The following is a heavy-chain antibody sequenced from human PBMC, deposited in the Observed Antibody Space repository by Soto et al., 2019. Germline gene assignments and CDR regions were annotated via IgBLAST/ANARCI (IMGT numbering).Heavy chain of an antibody. J-gene: IGHJ4*01. D-gene: IGHD3-9*01. Sequence: PGGSLRLSCAASGFTFSNYAMHWVRQAPGKGLEYLSAISRNGGSTYSANSVKGRFTISRDNSKNTLYLQMGSLRAEDMAVYYCARVIAREDDILTGPFDYWGHGTLVTVSS. CDR2: ISRNGGST. CDR1: GFTFSNYA. CDR3: ARVIAREDDILTGPFDY. V-gene: IGHV3-64*01.